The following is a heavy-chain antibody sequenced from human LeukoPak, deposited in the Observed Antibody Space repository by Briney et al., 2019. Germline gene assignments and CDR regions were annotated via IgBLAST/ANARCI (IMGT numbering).Heavy chain of an antibody. V-gene: IGHV3-53*01. CDR3: ARGVVGIIPIDH. CDR2: VYGDDNT. CDR1: GFTVSGSY. J-gene: IGHJ4*02. D-gene: IGHD1-26*01. Sequence: GESLRLSCAVSGFTVSGSYMSWVRRAPGKGLEWVAFVYGDDNTYYADSVKGRFTISRDNSKNAFYLQMINLRADDTAVYYCARGVVGIIPIDHWGQGTLVTVSS.